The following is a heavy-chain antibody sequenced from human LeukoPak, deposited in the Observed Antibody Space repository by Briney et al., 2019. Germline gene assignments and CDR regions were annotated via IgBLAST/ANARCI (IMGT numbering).Heavy chain of an antibody. CDR3: ARMEGD. V-gene: IGHV4-34*01. D-gene: IGHD1-1*01. CDR2: INHSGST. CDR1: GGSFSGYY. J-gene: IGHJ4*02. Sequence: SETLSLTCAVYGGSFSGYYWSWIRQPPGKGLEWIGEINHSGSTHYNPSLKSRVTMSVDTSKNQFSMKLSSVTAADTAVYYCARMEGDWGQGTLVTVSS.